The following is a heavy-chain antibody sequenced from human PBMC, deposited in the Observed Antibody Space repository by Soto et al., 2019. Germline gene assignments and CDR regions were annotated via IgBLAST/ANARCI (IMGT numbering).Heavy chain of an antibody. J-gene: IGHJ4*02. CDR3: ARAAYYDFWSDSPTTFDF. V-gene: IGHV4-59*01. D-gene: IGHD3-3*01. Sequence: SETLSLTCTVSGASIGTYYWSWIRQPPGKGLEWIGHIYYNERTNYNPSLKSRVTISVDTSQNQFSVKLTSVTAADTAVYFCARAAYYDFWSDSPTTFDFWGQGILVTVSS. CDR2: IYYNERT. CDR1: GASIGTYY.